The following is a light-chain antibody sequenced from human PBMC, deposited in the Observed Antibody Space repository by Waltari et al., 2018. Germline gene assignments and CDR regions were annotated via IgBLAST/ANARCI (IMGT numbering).Light chain of an antibody. Sequence: QYVLTPPPSASGTPGQRVTISCSGRSSNIGSNTVNWYQQLPGTAPKVLIYSNNQRPSGVPDRFSGSKSGTSASLAISGLQSEDEADYYCAAWDDSLNGPVFGGGTKLTVL. CDR3: AAWDDSLNGPV. J-gene: IGLJ3*02. CDR1: SSNIGSNT. CDR2: SNN. V-gene: IGLV1-44*01.